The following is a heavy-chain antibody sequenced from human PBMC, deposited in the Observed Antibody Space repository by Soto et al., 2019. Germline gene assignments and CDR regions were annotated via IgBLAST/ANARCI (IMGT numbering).Heavy chain of an antibody. D-gene: IGHD2-15*01. J-gene: IGHJ4*02. CDR1: GCSITNGYYF. V-gene: IGHV4-31*03. CDR2: IYHSGRT. Sequence: SETLSLTCTVSGCSITNGYYFWSWVRQNPGKGLEWIGHIYHSGRTYYRPSLKSRVTISVDTSKSQFSLNLSSVTAADTAVYYCARWVEVSLDYFDSWGQGT. CDR3: ARWVEVSLDYFDS.